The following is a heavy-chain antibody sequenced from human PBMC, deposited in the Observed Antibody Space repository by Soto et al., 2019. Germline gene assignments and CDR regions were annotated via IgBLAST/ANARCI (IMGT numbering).Heavy chain of an antibody. CDR3: ARDQEGQLWLPGYGMDV. CDR1: GGTFSSYA. V-gene: IGHV1-69*13. D-gene: IGHD5-18*01. CDR2: IIPIFGTA. Sequence: SVKVSCKXSGGTFSSYAISWVRQAPGQGLEWMGGIIPIFGTANYAQKFQGRVTITADESTSTAYMELSSLRSEDTAVYYCARDQEGQLWLPGYGMDVWGQGTTVTVSS. J-gene: IGHJ6*02.